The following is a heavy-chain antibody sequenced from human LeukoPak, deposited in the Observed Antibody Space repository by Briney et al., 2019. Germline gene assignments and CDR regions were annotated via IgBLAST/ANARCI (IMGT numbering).Heavy chain of an antibody. CDR3: ARFGGFIAAAGLLGDWFDP. CDR2: IYPGDSDT. J-gene: IGHJ5*02. CDR1: GYSFTSYW. D-gene: IGHD6-13*01. V-gene: IGHV5-51*01. Sequence: HGASLQISCKGSGYSFTSYWIGWVRQMPGKGLEWMGIIYPGDSDTRYSPSFQGQVTISADKSISTAYLQWSSLKASDTAMYYCARFGGFIAAAGLLGDWFDPWGQGTLVTVSS.